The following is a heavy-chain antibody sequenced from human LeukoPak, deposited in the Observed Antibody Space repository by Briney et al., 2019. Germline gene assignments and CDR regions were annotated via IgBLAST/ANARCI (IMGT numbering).Heavy chain of an antibody. J-gene: IGHJ4*02. D-gene: IGHD3-22*01. CDR1: GFTFSTYS. Sequence: GGSLRLSCAASGFTFSTYSMNWVRQAPGKGLEWVSSISSNNRYIYYADSVKGRFTISRDNAKNSLYLQMNSLRAEDTAMYYCAREGSSGYYPYWGQGILVTVSS. CDR2: ISSNNRYI. V-gene: IGHV3-21*01. CDR3: AREGSSGYYPY.